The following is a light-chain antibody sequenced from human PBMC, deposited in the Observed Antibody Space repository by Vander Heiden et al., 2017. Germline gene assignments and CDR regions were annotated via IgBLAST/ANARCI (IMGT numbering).Light chain of an antibody. CDR2: GEN. Sequence: SSELTQDPAVSVALGQTVRITCQGASLRNYYASWDQQRPGQAPILVIYGENNRPSGIPDRFSGSSSGNTASLTITGAQAEDEADYYCNCRDSSGKFPFGGGTKLTVL. CDR3: NCRDSSGKFP. V-gene: IGLV3-19*01. CDR1: SLRNYY. J-gene: IGLJ2*01.